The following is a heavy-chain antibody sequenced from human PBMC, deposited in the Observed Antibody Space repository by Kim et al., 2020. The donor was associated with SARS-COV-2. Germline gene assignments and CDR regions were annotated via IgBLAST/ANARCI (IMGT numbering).Heavy chain of an antibody. CDR3: ARHHYYDSSGYRYYFDY. V-gene: IGHV5-10-1*01. CDR1: GYSFTSYW. Sequence: GESLKISCKGSGYSFTSYWISWVRQMPGKGLEWMGRIDPSDSYTNYSPSFQGHVTISADKSISTAYLQWSSLKASDTAMYYCARHHYYDSSGYRYYFDYWGQGTLVTVSS. J-gene: IGHJ4*02. CDR2: IDPSDSYT. D-gene: IGHD3-22*01.